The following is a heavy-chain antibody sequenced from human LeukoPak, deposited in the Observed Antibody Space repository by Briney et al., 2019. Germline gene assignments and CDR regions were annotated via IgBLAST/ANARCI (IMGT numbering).Heavy chain of an antibody. CDR1: GGSISSSNW. J-gene: IGHJ4*02. CDR2: INHSGST. D-gene: IGHD6-19*01. CDR3: ARGYSSGGPFDY. Sequence: PSETLSLTCAVSGGSISSSNWWSWVRQPPGKGLEWIGEINHSGSTNYNPSLKSRVTISVDTSKNQFSLKLSSVTAADTAVYYCARGYSSGGPFDYWGQGTLVTVSS. V-gene: IGHV4-4*02.